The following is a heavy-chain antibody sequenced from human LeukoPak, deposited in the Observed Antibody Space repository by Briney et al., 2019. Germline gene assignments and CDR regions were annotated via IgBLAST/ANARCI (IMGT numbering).Heavy chain of an antibody. V-gene: IGHV3-30*18. CDR1: GFTFSSYG. CDR2: ISYDGSNK. Sequence: GGSLRLSCAASGFTFSSYGMHWVRQAPGKGLEWVAVISYDGSNKYYADSVKGRFTISRDNSKNTLYLQMNSLRAEDTAVYYCAKDGYIGVGVGDFDYWGQGTLVTVSS. CDR3: AKDGYIGVGVGDFDY. J-gene: IGHJ4*02. D-gene: IGHD5-18*01.